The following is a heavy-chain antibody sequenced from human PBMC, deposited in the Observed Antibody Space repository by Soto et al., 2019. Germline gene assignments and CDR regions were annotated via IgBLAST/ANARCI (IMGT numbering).Heavy chain of an antibody. V-gene: IGHV4-34*01. CDR1: GGSFSGYY. CDR2: INHSGST. J-gene: IGHJ3*02. D-gene: IGHD6-6*01. Sequence: SETLSLTCAVYGGSFSGYYWSWIRQPPGKGLEWIGEINHSGSTNYNPSLKGRVTISVDTSKNQFSLKLSSVTAADTAVYYCARGIGWEYSSSSCAFDIWGQGTMVTVSS. CDR3: ARGIGWEYSSSSCAFDI.